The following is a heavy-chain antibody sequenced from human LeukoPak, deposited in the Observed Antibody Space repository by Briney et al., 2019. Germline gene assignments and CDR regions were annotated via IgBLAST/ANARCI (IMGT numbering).Heavy chain of an antibody. CDR2: VYSNGGT. CDR1: GGSITNYY. J-gene: IGHJ6*02. CDR3: ARERGYYGPEYYYGMDV. V-gene: IGHV4-4*08. D-gene: IGHD3-3*01. Sequence: SETLSLTCTVSGGSITNYYWSWVRQPPGKGLEWIGYVYSNGGTNHNSSLKSRVTISIDTSKNQFSLKVSSVTAADTAVYFCARERGYYGPEYYYGMDVWGQGTTVTVSS.